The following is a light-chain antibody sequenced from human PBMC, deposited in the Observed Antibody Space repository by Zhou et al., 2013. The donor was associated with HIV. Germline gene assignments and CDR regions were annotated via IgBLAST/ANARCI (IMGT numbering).Light chain of an antibody. V-gene: IGKV3-15*01. CDR2: GAS. CDR1: QSVSNN. Sequence: EIVLTQSPGTLSLSPGQRATLSCRASQSVSNNFLAWYQQKPGQAPRLLIYGASTRATGIPARFSGSGSGTEFTLTISNLQSEDFAVYYCQQYKNWPKTFGQGTKVEIK. CDR3: QQYKNWPKT. J-gene: IGKJ1*01.